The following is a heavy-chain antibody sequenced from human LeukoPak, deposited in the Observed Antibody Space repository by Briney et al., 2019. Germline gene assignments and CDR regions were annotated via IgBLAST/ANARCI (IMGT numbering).Heavy chain of an antibody. J-gene: IGHJ3*02. CDR1: GGSVSSYH. CDR2: LSHSGSS. CDR3: ARARYANAWYAFDI. D-gene: IGHD2-2*01. V-gene: IGHV4-59*02. Sequence: VKPSETLSLTCTVSGGSVSSYHWSWIRRPTGRGLEWIAYLSHSGSSDSNPSLTSRVTTLVDTSKNQFSLKLTSVTAADTAVYYCARARYANAWYAFDIWGHGTMVTVSS.